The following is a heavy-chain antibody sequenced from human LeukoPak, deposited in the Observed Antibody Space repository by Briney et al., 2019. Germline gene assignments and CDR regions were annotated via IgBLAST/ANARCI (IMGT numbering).Heavy chain of an antibody. V-gene: IGHV3-7*01. Sequence: GGSLRLSCAASGFTFSGYWMSWVRQAPGKGLEWVANIKEAGSEKHYVDSVEGRFTISIDNARNSLYLQMSSLRVEDTAMYYCARQRGGRDESTAYRPFDCWGQGNLVTVSP. D-gene: IGHD5-24*01. J-gene: IGHJ4*02. CDR3: ARQRGGRDESTAYRPFDC. CDR2: IKEAGSEK. CDR1: GFTFSGYW.